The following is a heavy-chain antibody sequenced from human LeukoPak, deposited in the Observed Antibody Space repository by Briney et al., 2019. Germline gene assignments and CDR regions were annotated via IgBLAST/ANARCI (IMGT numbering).Heavy chain of an antibody. CDR1: GYTFTSYY. CDR2: INPSGGST. CDR3: ARADPIAAAVVDY. D-gene: IGHD6-13*01. J-gene: IGHJ4*02. Sequence: ASVKVSCKASGYTFTSYYMHWVRQAPGQGLEWMGIINPSGGSTSYAQKFQGRGSMTRDTSTSTVYMELSSLRSEDTAVYSCARADPIAAAVVDYWGQGTLVTVSS. V-gene: IGHV1-46*01.